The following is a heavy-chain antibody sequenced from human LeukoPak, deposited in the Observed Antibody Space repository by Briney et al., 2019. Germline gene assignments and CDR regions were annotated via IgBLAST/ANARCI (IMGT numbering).Heavy chain of an antibody. J-gene: IGHJ4*02. CDR3: ATENGHVTMVTNFAY. CDR1: GGTFNNSP. CDR2: IIPLLAIA. D-gene: IGHD4-17*01. Sequence: SVKVSCKASGGTFNNSPITWVRQAPGQGLEWVGRIIPLLAIANYAPKFQGRVTITADKSTTTAYMEVNSLRSEDTAVYYCATENGHVTMVTNFAYWGQGTLVTVSS. V-gene: IGHV1-69*04.